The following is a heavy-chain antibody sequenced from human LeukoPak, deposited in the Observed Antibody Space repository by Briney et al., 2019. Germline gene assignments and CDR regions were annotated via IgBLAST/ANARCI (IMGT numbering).Heavy chain of an antibody. D-gene: IGHD4-23*01. J-gene: IGHJ4*02. CDR2: ISSSGSTI. CDR3: ARASGGFPPLDS. V-gene: IGHV3-48*03. CDR1: GFTFSSYE. Sequence: PGGSLRLSCAASGFTFSSYEMNWVRQAPGKGLEWVSYISSSGSTIYYADSVKGRFTISRDNAKNSLYLQMNSLRAEDTAVYYCARASGGFPPLDSWGKGTLVTVSP.